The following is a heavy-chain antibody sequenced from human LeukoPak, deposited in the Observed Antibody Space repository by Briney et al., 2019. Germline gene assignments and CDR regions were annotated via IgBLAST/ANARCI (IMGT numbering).Heavy chain of an antibody. J-gene: IGHJ6*03. CDR2: FDPEDGET. D-gene: IGHD3-3*01. CDR1: GYTLTELS. Sequence: GASVKVSRKVSGYTLTELSMHWVRQAPGKGLEWMGGFDPEDGETIYAQKFQGRVTVTEDTSTDTAYMELSSLRSEDTAVYYCARGRPYYDFWSGYLDVWGKGTTVTVSS. V-gene: IGHV1-24*01. CDR3: ARGRPYYDFWSGYLDV.